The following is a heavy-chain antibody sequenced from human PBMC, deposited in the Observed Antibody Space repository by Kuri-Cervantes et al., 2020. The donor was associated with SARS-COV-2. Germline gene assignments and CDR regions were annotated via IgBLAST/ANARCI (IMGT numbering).Heavy chain of an antibody. V-gene: IGHV1-69*06. CDR2: IIPLFGTT. Sequence: SVKVSCKASGGTFSSYAVTWVRQAPGRGLEWMGRIIPLFGTTIYAEKFRGRVTLTADKSTNTAYMELSSLRSEDTAVYYCARPYCTSSTCYDGTFDSWGQGTRVTVSS. J-gene: IGHJ4*02. CDR3: ARPYCTSSTCYDGTFDS. CDR1: GGTFSSYA. D-gene: IGHD2-2*01.